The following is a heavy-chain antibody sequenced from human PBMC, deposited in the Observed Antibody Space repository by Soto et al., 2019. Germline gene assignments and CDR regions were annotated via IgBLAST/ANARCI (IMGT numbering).Heavy chain of an antibody. CDR3: AGRSGSSDY. CDR1: GFTFSNYT. V-gene: IGHV3-30*04. J-gene: IGHJ4*02. Sequence: GGSLRLSCAASGFTFSNYTMHWVRQAPGKGLGWVALISYDEIDKYFADAVKGRFTISRDNSKNTLYLQMDSLRAEDTAVYYCAGRSGSSDYWGRGTLVTVSS. D-gene: IGHD3-10*01. CDR2: ISYDEIDK.